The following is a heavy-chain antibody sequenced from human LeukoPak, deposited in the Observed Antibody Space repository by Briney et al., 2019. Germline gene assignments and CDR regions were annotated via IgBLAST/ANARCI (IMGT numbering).Heavy chain of an antibody. J-gene: IGHJ5*02. V-gene: IGHV4-59*12. Sequence: PSETLSLTCTVSGGSISSYYWSWIRQPPGKGLEWIGYIYYSGSTNYNPSLKSRVTISVDTSKNQFSLKLSSVTAADTAVYYCARADSDDNIVVVPAAIRRRQNWFDPWGQGTLVTVSS. CDR2: IYYSGST. CDR1: GGSISSYY. CDR3: ARADSDDNIVVVPAAIRRRQNWFDP. D-gene: IGHD2-2*02.